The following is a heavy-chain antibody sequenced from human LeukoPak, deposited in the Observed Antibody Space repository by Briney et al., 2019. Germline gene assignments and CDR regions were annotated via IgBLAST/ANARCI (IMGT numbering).Heavy chain of an antibody. Sequence: ASVKVSCKASGYTFTSYGISWVRQAPGQGLEWMGWISAYNGNTNYAQKLQGRVTMTTDTSTSTAYMELRSLRSDDTAVYYCARVPVLLWFGELAAYYYYMDVWGKGTTVTISS. CDR2: ISAYNGNT. CDR3: ARVPVLLWFGELAAYYYYMDV. V-gene: IGHV1-18*01. J-gene: IGHJ6*03. CDR1: GYTFTSYG. D-gene: IGHD3-10*01.